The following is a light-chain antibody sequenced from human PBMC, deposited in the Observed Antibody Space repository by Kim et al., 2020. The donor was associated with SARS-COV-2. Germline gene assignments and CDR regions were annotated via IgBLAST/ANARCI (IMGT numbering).Light chain of an antibody. CDR3: QTWGTGILV. V-gene: IGLV4-69*01. CDR1: NEHSSYA. CDR2: VNNDGSH. Sequence: QPVLTQSPSASASLGASVTLTCTLSNEHSSYAIAWHQQHPQKGPRYLMVVNNDGSHTKGDGIPDRFSASSSGAERYLTISSLQSEDEANYFCQTWGTGILVCGGGTQLTVL. J-gene: IGLJ2*01.